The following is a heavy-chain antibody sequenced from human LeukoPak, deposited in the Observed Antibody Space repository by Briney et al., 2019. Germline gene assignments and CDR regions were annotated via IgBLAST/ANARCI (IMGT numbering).Heavy chain of an antibody. CDR2: FDPEDGET. Sequence: ASVKVSCKVSGYTLTELSMHWVRQAPGKGLEWMGGFDPEDGETIYAQKFQGRVTMTEDTSTDTAYMELSSLRSEDTAVYYCASDRYSGSYSGYWGQGTLVTVSS. D-gene: IGHD1-26*01. V-gene: IGHV1-24*01. CDR1: GYTLTELS. CDR3: ASDRYSGSYSGY. J-gene: IGHJ4*02.